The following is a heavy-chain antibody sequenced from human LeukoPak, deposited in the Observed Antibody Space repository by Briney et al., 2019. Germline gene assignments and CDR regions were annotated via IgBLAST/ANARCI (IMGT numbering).Heavy chain of an antibody. D-gene: IGHD3-10*01. CDR2: IFYSGST. Sequence: SETLSLTCTVSGRSISSYYWRWIRQPPGKGLEWIGYIFYSGSTNYNTSLKSRVTISVDTSKNQFSLKLSSVTAADTAVYYCARVWFGERYYYYYYYMDVWGKGTTVTVSS. CDR3: ARVWFGERYYYYYYYMDV. CDR1: GRSISSYY. J-gene: IGHJ6*03. V-gene: IGHV4-59*08.